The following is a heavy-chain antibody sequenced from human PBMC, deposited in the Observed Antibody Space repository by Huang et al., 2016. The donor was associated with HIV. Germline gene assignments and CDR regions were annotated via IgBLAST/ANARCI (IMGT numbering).Heavy chain of an antibody. CDR3: ARILMYYNSSGYGFDY. CDR2: INHSGST. J-gene: IGHJ4*02. V-gene: IGHV4-34*01. CDR1: GGSFSGYY. Sequence: QVQLQQWGAGLLKPSETLSLTCAVYGGSFSGYYWSWIRQLPGKGLEWIGEINHSGSTNYNPCLKRRVTISVDTSKNQFSLKLSSVTAADTAVYYCARILMYYNSSGYGFDYWGQGTLVTVSS. D-gene: IGHD3-22*01.